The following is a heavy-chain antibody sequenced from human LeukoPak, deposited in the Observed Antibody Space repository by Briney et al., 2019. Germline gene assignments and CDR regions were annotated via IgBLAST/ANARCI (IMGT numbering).Heavy chain of an antibody. V-gene: IGHV1-69*05. J-gene: IGHJ4*02. CDR3: ASSWYATSGYDLNMQRY. CDR2: TIPIFGTS. CDR1: GGTFSNYA. Sequence: GASVKVSCKASGGTFSNYAISWVRQAPGQGLEWMGGTIPIFGTSNYAQTFQGRVTITTDVSTSTVYMELSSLRSEDTAVYYCASSWYATSGYDLNMQRYWGQGTLVTVSS. D-gene: IGHD5-12*01.